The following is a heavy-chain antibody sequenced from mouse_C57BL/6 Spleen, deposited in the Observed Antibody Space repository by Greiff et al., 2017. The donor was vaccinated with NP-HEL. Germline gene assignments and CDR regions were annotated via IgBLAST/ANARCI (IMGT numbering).Heavy chain of an antibody. CDR2: IYPGDGDT. Sequence: VQVVESGPELVKPGASVKISCKASGYAFSSSWMNWVKQRPGKGLEWIGRIYPGDGDTNYNGKFKGKATLTADKSSSTAYMQLSSLTSEDSAVYFCARRRDAMDYWGQGTSVTVSS. CDR3: ARRRDAMDY. J-gene: IGHJ4*01. V-gene: IGHV1-82*01. CDR1: GYAFSSSW.